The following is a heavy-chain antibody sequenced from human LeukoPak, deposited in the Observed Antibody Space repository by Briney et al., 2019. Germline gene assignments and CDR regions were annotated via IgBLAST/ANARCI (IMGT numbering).Heavy chain of an antibody. V-gene: IGHV4-39*07. CDR1: GGSISSSNYY. CDR2: IYYSRST. J-gene: IGHJ5*02. Sequence: SETLSLTCTVSGGSISSSNYYWGWIRQPPGKGLEWIGSIYYSRSTYYDPSLKSRVTISVDTSKNQFSLKLSFVTAADTAVYYCAREGTSTHKFDRWGQGTLVTVSS. D-gene: IGHD2-2*01. CDR3: AREGTSTHKFDR.